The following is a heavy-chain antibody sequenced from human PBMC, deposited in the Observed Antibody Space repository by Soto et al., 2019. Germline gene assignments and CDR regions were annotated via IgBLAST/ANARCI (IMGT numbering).Heavy chain of an antibody. Sequence: QVQLVQSGAEVKKPGASVKVSCKASGYTFTSYGISWVRQAPGQGLEWMGWISAYNGNTNYAQKPQGRVTMTTDTSTSTGYQEMRSLRSDDTAVYYCARKAEYYGCSCSRGGIPIDYWGQGTLVTVSS. CDR3: ARKAEYYGCSCSRGGIPIDY. CDR1: GYTFTSYG. D-gene: IGHD3-22*01. J-gene: IGHJ4*02. V-gene: IGHV1-18*01. CDR2: ISAYNGNT.